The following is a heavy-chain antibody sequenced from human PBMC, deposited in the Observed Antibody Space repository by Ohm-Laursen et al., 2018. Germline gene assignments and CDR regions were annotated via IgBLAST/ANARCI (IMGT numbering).Heavy chain of an antibody. CDR2: IYTSEST. Sequence: TLSLTCTVSGGSISSYYWSWIRQPAGKGLEWIGRIYTSESTDYNPSLKSRVTMSVDTSKNQFSLKLSSVTAADTAVYYCARDRDSSSWPPAWDYWGQGTLVTVSS. CDR1: GGSISSYY. V-gene: IGHV4-4*07. J-gene: IGHJ4*02. CDR3: ARDRDSSSWPPAWDY. D-gene: IGHD6-13*01.